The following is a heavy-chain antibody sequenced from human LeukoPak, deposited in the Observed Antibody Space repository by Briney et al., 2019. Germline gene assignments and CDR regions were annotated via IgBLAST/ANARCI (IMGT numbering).Heavy chain of an antibody. Sequence: GGSLRLSCVAYGFTLTDYYMSWIRQAPGRGLEWVSDISGSGRNGYYGDSVKGRFTISRDNAKNSLYLQMNNLRAEDTAVYYCARSIGYYYTMDVWGQGTTVTVSS. D-gene: IGHD3-22*01. CDR2: ISGSGRNG. V-gene: IGHV3-11*01. CDR1: GFTLTDYY. CDR3: ARSIGYYYTMDV. J-gene: IGHJ6*02.